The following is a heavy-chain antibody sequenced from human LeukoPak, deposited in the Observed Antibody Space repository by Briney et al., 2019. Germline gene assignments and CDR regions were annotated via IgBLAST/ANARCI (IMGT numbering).Heavy chain of an antibody. CDR3: ARDLSGLGLDR. V-gene: IGHV3-74*01. Sequence: GGSLRLSCEVSGFTFSSYWMNWVRQVPGKGLAWVSHINTYGTSAIYADSVKGRFTISRDNAKNSLYLQMNSLRAEDTAVYYCARDLSGLGLDRWGQGTLVTVSS. D-gene: IGHD1-26*01. CDR2: INTYGTSA. CDR1: GFTFSSYW. J-gene: IGHJ5*02.